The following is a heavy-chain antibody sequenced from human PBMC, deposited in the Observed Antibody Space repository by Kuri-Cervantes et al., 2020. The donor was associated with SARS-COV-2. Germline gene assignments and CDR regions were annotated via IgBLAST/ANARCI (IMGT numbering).Heavy chain of an antibody. V-gene: IGHV4-34*01. CDR3: ARGGRIAVAGILLPLYYYGMDV. CDR2: INHSGST. J-gene: IGHJ6*02. D-gene: IGHD6-19*01. Sequence: GSLRLSCAVYGGSFSGYYWSWIRQPPGKGLEWIGEINHSGSTNYNPSLKSRVTISVETSKNQFSLKLSSVTAADTAVYYCARGGRIAVAGILLPLYYYGMDVWGQGTTVTVSS. CDR1: GGSFSGYY.